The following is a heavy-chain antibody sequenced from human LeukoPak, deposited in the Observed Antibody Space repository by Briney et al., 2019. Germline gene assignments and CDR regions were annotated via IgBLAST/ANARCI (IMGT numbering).Heavy chain of an antibody. J-gene: IGHJ4*02. D-gene: IGHD5-18*01. CDR3: ARQDTAMVNFDY. V-gene: IGHV4-59*08. Sequence: SETLSLTCTVSGGSISSYYWSWIRHPPGKGLEWIGYIYYSGSTNYNPSLKSRVTISVDTSKNQFSLKLSSVTAADTAVYYCARQDTAMVNFDYWGQGTLVTVSS. CDR2: IYYSGST. CDR1: GGSISSYY.